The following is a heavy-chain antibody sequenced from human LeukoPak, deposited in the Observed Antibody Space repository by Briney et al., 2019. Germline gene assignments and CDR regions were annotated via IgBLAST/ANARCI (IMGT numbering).Heavy chain of an antibody. Sequence: SESLSLTCAVYGGSFSGYDWSWIRLPPGKGLEWIGEINHSGSTNYNPSLKSRVTISVDTSKNQFSLKLSSVTAADTAVYYCARGGTAYYDILTGYYPNSFYYGMDVWGQGTTVTVSS. V-gene: IGHV4-34*01. CDR3: ARGGTAYYDILTGYYPNSFYYGMDV. CDR2: INHSGST. CDR1: GGSFSGYD. J-gene: IGHJ6*02. D-gene: IGHD3-9*01.